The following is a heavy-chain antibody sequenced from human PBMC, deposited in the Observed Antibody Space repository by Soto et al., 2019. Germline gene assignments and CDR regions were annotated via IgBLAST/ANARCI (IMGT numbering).Heavy chain of an antibody. Sequence: PSETLSLTCTVSGGSISSGGYYWSWIRQHPGKGLEWIGYIYYSGSTYYNPSLKSRVTISVDRSKNQFSLKLSSVTAADTAVYYCAARDSSGYSAFDIWGQGTMVTVSS. J-gene: IGHJ3*02. CDR3: AARDSSGYSAFDI. D-gene: IGHD3-22*01. V-gene: IGHV4-31*09. CDR1: GGSISSGGYY. CDR2: IYYSGST.